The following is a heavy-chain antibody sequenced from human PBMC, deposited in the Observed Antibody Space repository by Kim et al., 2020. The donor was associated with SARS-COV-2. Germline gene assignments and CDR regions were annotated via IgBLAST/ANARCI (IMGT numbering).Heavy chain of an antibody. V-gene: IGHV3-48*02. CDR2: ISGSGGDI. J-gene: IGHJ4*02. CDR1: GFTFRSYS. D-gene: IGHD3-10*01. Sequence: GGSLRLSCAASGFTFRSYSIYWVRQAPGKGLEWVSFISGSGGDIRYADSVKGRFTISRDNAQNSIHLNMNSLRDDDTALYYCARGLLWELVDYWGQGTLVTVSS. CDR3: ARGLLWELVDY.